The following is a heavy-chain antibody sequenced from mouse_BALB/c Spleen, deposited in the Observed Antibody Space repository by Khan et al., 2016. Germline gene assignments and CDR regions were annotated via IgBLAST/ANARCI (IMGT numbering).Heavy chain of an antibody. CDR3: PSPTVGMDY. D-gene: IGHD1-1*01. CDR2: INQDSSTR. V-gene: IGHV4-1*02. CDR1: GFDFSRFW. Sequence: EVKLLESGGGLVQPGGSLKLSCEVSGFDFSRFWMSWVRQASGKGREWIGEINQDSSTRNYTQYLKDKFIISRDNDKKTLYLQISKVTSEDTALYYCPSPTVGMDYWGPATSVTVSS. J-gene: IGHJ4*01.